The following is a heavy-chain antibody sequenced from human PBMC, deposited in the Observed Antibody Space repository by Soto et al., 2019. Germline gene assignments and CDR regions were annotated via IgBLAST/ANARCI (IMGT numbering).Heavy chain of an antibody. V-gene: IGHV1-18*01. CDR1: GYTFTSYG. CDR2: ISAYNGNT. D-gene: IGHD4-17*01. CDR3: ARLSGVTTLYFDY. Sequence: GASVKVSCKASGYTFTSYGISWVRQAPGQGLEWMGWISAYNGNTNYAQKLQGRVTMTTDTSTSTAYIELRSLRSDDTAVYYCARLSGVTTLYFDYWGQGTLVTVSS. J-gene: IGHJ4*02.